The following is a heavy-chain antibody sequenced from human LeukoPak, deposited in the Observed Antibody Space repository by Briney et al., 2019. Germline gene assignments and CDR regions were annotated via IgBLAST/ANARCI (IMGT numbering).Heavy chain of an antibody. CDR1: GFTFSSYG. CDR3: AKLPGPYSGSYF. J-gene: IGHJ4*02. D-gene: IGHD1-26*01. Sequence: PGGSLRLSCAASGFTFSSYGMHWVRQAPGKGLEWVAFIRYDGSNEYYADSVKGRFTISRDNSKNTLYLQMNSLRAEDTAVYYCAKLPGPYSGSYFWGQGTLVTVSS. V-gene: IGHV3-30*02. CDR2: IRYDGSNE.